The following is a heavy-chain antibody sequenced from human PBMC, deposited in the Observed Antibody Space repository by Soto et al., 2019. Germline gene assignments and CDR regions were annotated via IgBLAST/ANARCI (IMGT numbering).Heavy chain of an antibody. CDR1: GGSISVNNYY. CDR2: IYYSGTT. CDR3: ARLPRYDFWT. Sequence: QLQLQESGPGLVKPSETLSLTCTVSGGSISVNNYYWGWIRQTPGKGLEWIGNIYYSGTTYYNPSLKSRLTMSVATSKSQFSLNLNSVTAADTAVYYCARLPRYDFWTWGQGTLVTVSS. D-gene: IGHD3-3*01. J-gene: IGHJ5*02. V-gene: IGHV4-39*01.